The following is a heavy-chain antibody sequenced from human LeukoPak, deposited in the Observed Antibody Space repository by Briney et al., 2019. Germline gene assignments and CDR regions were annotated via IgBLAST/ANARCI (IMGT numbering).Heavy chain of an antibody. CDR3: AKGGGYEAQYYYYYMDV. CDR2: IRYDGSNK. V-gene: IGHV3-30*02. CDR1: GFTFSSYG. Sequence: GGSLRLSCAASGFTFSSYGMRWVRQAPGKGLEWVAFIRYDGSNKYYADSVKGRFTISRDNFKNTLYLQMNSVRAEDTAVFYCAKGGGYEAQYYYYYMDVWGKGTTVTISS. D-gene: IGHD5-12*01. J-gene: IGHJ6*03.